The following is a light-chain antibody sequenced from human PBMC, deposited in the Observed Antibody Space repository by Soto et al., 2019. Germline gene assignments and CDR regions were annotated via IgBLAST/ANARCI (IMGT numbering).Light chain of an antibody. CDR3: QQYGSSLST. V-gene: IGKV3-20*01. CDR1: QIVSSRY. Sequence: EIVLTQSPGTLSLSPGETAALSCRASQIVSSRYLAWYQQKSGQAPRLLIYATSSRATDIPDRFIGYGSGTDFTLTISGLEPEDFAVYYCQQYGSSLSTFGQGTKVEIK. CDR2: ATS. J-gene: IGKJ1*01.